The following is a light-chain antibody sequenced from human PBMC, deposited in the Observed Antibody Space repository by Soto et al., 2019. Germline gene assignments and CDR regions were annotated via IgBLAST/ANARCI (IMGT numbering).Light chain of an antibody. V-gene: IGKV1-9*01. Sequence: IQLTQSPSSLSASLGDRVTITCRASLGISSYLAWYQQKPGKAPKLLIYAASTLQSGVPSRFSGSGSGTDFTLTISSLQPEDFASYYSEQSYIAPVTFGQGTRLEI. CDR3: EQSYIAPVT. CDR1: LGISSY. J-gene: IGKJ5*01. CDR2: AAS.